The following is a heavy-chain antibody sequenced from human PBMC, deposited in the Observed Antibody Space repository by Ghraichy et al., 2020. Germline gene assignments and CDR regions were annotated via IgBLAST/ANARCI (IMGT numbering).Heavy chain of an antibody. CDR1: GASISSDTSY. J-gene: IGHJ5*02. CDR2: LYYNGIT. V-gene: IGHV4-39*02. D-gene: IGHD3-10*01. CDR3: SREEMVRGNWFDP. Sequence: SQTLSLTCNVSGASISSDTSYWAWIRQPPGKGLEWIGSLYYNGITHYNPSLKIRVTMSVDTSRNHFSLDLTSVTVAATALYFFSREEMVRGNWFDPWGQGTLVTVTS.